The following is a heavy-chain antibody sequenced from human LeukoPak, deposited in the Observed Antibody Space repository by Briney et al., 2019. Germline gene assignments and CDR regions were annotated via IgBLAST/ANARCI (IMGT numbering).Heavy chain of an antibody. Sequence: GESLKISCKGSRYGFTSYRIGWVRQMPGKGLEWMGIIYPGDSDTRYSPSFQGQVTISADKSISTAYLQWDSLKASDTAMYYCARFVGACSGGSCYSDYWGQGTLVTVSS. D-gene: IGHD2-15*01. CDR2: IYPGDSDT. V-gene: IGHV5-51*01. J-gene: IGHJ4*02. CDR1: RYGFTSYR. CDR3: ARFVGACSGGSCYSDY.